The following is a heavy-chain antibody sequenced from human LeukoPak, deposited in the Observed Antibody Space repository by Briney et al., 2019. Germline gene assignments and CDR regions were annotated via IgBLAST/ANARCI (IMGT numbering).Heavy chain of an antibody. CDR2: MNPNSGNT. J-gene: IGHJ4*02. D-gene: IGHD3-10*01. CDR1: GSTFTSYD. Sequence: GASVKVSCKASGSTFTSYDINWVRQATGQGLEWMGWMNPNSGNTGYAQKFQGRVTMTRNTSITTAYMELSSLRSEDTAVYYCARDEYYCSGSYYNVDYWGQGTVLTVS. CDR3: ARDEYYCSGSYYNVDY. V-gene: IGHV1-8*01.